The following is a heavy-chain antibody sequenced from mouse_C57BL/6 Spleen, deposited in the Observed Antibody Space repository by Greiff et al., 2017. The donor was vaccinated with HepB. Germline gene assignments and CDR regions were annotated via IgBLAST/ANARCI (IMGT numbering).Heavy chain of an antibody. Sequence: VQLQQSGAELVKPGASVKISCKASGYAFSSYWMNWVKQRPGKGLEWIGQIYPGDGDTNYNGKFKGKATLTADKSSSTAYMQLSSPTSEDSAVYFCAWDGYTRAAMDYWGQGTAVTVSS. V-gene: IGHV1-80*01. CDR3: AWDGYTRAAMDY. CDR1: GYAFSSYW. J-gene: IGHJ4*01. D-gene: IGHD2-3*01. CDR2: IYPGDGDT.